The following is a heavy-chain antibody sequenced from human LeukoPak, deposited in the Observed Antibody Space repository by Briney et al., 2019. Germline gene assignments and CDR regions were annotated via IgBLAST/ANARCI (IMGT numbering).Heavy chain of an antibody. Sequence: SETLSLTCTVSGGSISSYYWSWIRQPPGKGLEWIGYIYYSGSTNYNPSLKSRVTISVDTSKNQFSLKLSSVTAADTAVYYCWYSSGWYYYYYYMDVWGKGTTVTVSS. J-gene: IGHJ6*03. CDR1: GGSISSYY. CDR3: WYSSGWYYYYYYMDV. V-gene: IGHV4-59*12. CDR2: IYYSGST. D-gene: IGHD6-19*01.